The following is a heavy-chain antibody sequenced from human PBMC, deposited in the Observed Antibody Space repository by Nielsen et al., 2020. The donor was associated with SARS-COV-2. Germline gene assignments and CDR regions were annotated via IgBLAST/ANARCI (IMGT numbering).Heavy chain of an antibody. CDR3: ARNLLRFHLYYYYGMDV. D-gene: IGHD3-3*01. CDR1: GYTFTGYA. V-gene: IGHV7-4-1*02. J-gene: IGHJ6*02. Sequence: ASVKVSCKASGYTFTGYAMNWVRQAPGQGLEWMGWINTNTGNPTYAQGFTGRFVFSLDTSVSTAYLQISSLKAEDTAVYYCARNLLRFHLYYYYGMDVWGQGTTVTVSS. CDR2: INTNTGNP.